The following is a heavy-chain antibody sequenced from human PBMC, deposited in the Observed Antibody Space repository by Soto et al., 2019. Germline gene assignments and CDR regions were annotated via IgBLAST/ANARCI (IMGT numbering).Heavy chain of an antibody. CDR1: GFTFSSYG. J-gene: IGHJ6*02. CDR2: ISYDGSNK. Sequence: PGGSLRLSCAASGFTFSSYGMHWVRQAPGKGLEWVAVISYDGSNKYYADSVKGRFTISRDNSKNTLYLQMNSLRAEDTAVYYCAKDLRQLVLSTYYYYGMDVWGQGTTVTVSS. V-gene: IGHV3-30*18. D-gene: IGHD6-13*01. CDR3: AKDLRQLVLSTYYYYGMDV.